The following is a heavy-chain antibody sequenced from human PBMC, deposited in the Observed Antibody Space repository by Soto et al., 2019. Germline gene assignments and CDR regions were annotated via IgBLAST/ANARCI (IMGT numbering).Heavy chain of an antibody. CDR3: TRGMSPGMVFPEFDF. CDR2: ISSTSTYI. V-gene: IGHV3-21*01. Sequence: EVQLVESGGGLAKPGGSLRLSCAASGFLFNSYGMNWVRLSPGMGLEWISSISSTSTYIEYADSVKGRFIISRDNAENSLFLQMKSRRAEDTAVYYCTRGMSPGMVFPEFDFWGQGALVTVSS. CDR1: GFLFNSYG. J-gene: IGHJ4*02. D-gene: IGHD3-10*01.